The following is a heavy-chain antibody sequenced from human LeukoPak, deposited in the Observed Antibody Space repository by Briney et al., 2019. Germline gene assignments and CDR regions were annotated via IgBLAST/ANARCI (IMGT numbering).Heavy chain of an antibody. V-gene: IGHV1-8*01. CDR2: MNPNSGNT. Sequence: EASVKVSCKASGYTFSSHDINWMRQATGQGLEWMGWMNPNSGNTGYAQKFQGRVTMTRNTSISTAYMELSSLRSEDTAVYYCARRSDDYDSSAYYHWGQGTLVTVSS. D-gene: IGHD3-22*01. CDR1: GYTFSSHD. CDR3: ARRSDDYDSSAYYH. J-gene: IGHJ4*02.